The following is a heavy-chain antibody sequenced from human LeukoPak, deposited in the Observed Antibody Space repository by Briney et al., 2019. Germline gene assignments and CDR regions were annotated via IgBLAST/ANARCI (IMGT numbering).Heavy chain of an antibody. CDR3: ASGFGELSNNYYYYYGMDV. CDR1: GGSISSGGYY. J-gene: IGHJ6*02. CDR2: INHSGST. Sequence: PSQTLSLTCTVSGGSISSGGYYWSWIRQPPGKGLEWIGEINHSGSTNYNPSLKSRVTISVDTSKNQFSLKLSSVTAADTAVYYCASGFGELSNNYYYYYGMDVWGQGTTVTVSS. V-gene: IGHV4-30-2*01. D-gene: IGHD3-10*01.